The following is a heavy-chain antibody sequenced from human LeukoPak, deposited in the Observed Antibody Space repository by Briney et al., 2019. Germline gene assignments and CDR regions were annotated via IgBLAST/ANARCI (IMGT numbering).Heavy chain of an antibody. CDR3: ARETGKYQLLSMVD. V-gene: IGHV1-2*02. CDR1: GYTFTGYY. J-gene: IGHJ4*02. Sequence: ASVKVSCKASGYTFTGYYIHWVRQAPGQGLEWMGWINPNSGGTNYAQKFQGRVTITADESTSTAYMELSSLRSEDTAVYYCARETGKYQLLSMVDWGQGTLVTVSS. CDR2: INPNSGGT. D-gene: IGHD2-2*01.